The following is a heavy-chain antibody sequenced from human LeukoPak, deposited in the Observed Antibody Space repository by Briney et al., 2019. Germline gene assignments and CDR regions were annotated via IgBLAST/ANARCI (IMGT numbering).Heavy chain of an antibody. D-gene: IGHD2-15*01. V-gene: IGHV3-48*03. J-gene: IGHJ4*02. CDR2: ISSGGSII. CDR1: GFTFSGYE. Sequence: GGSLRLSCEASGFTFSGYEMNWVRQAPGKGLEWVSYISSGGSIIYYADSVKGRFTISRDNANNSLYLRMNSLRAEDTAVYYCARDFRTPWGQGTLVTVSS. CDR3: ARDFRTP.